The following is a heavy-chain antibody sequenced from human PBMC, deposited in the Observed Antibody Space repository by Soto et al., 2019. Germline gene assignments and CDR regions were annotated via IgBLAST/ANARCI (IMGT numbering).Heavy chain of an antibody. CDR2: INPNSGGT. CDR1: AYIFTGKY. V-gene: IGHV1-2*04. CDR3: ARAARNVWGPDYYVSGSYQGSSGTDV. D-gene: IGHD3-10*01. Sequence: ASVKVSCKASAYIFTGKYMHWERQAPGQGLERMGRINPNSGGTNYAQKFQDWVTMTRDTSITTAYMELTRLRSHDTAVYYCARAARNVWGPDYYVSGSYQGSSGTDVWGQGTTVTVSS. J-gene: IGHJ6*01.